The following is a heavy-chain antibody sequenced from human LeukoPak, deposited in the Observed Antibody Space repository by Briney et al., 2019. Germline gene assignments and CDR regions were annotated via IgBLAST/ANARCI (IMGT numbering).Heavy chain of an antibody. Sequence: GGSLRLSCAASGFTFSSYAMHWVRQAPGKGLEWVAVISYDGSNKYYADSVKGRFTISRDNSKNTLYLQMNSLRAEDTAVYYCARLPGIAVAGPDHWGQGTLVTVSS. CDR2: ISYDGSNK. D-gene: IGHD6-19*01. CDR3: ARLPGIAVAGPDH. J-gene: IGHJ4*02. V-gene: IGHV3-30-3*01. CDR1: GFTFSSYA.